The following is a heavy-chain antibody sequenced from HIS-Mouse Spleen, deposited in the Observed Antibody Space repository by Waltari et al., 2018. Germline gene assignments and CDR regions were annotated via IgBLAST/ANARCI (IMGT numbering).Heavy chain of an antibody. J-gene: IGHJ2*01. Sequence: QLQLQESGPGLVKPSETLSLTCTVSGGSISSSRYYWGRIRQPPGKRLEWIGSIYYSGSTYYNPSLKSRVTISVDTSKNQFSLKLSSVTAADTAVYYCAREIPYSSSWYDWYFDLWGRGTLVTVSS. CDR3: AREIPYSSSWYDWYFDL. CDR2: IYYSGST. V-gene: IGHV4-39*07. D-gene: IGHD6-13*01. CDR1: GGSISSSRYY.